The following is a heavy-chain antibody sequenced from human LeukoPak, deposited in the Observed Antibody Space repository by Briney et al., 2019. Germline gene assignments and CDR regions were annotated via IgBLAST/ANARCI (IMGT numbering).Heavy chain of an antibody. D-gene: IGHD4-17*01. CDR3: ASDSTVTTLVDYYYYGMDV. Sequence: ASVKVSCKASGYIFANYGISWVRQAPGQGLEWMGIINPSGGSTSYAQKFQGRVTMTRDTSTSTVYMELSSLRSEDTAVYYCASDSTVTTLVDYYYYGMDVWGEGTTVTVSS. CDR1: GYIFANYG. J-gene: IGHJ6*04. V-gene: IGHV1-46*01. CDR2: INPSGGST.